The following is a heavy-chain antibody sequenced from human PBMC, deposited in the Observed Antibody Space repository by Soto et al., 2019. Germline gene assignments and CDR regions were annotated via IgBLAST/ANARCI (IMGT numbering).Heavy chain of an antibody. CDR1: GFAFSSYS. Sequence: EVQLVESGGGLVQPGGSLRLSCAASGFAFSSYSMNWVRQAPRKRLEWVSYISSSSSTIYYADSVKGRFTISRDNAKNSLYLQMNSLRDEDTAVYYCARDVTGLNWFDPWGQGTLVTVSS. V-gene: IGHV3-48*02. CDR2: ISSSSSTI. J-gene: IGHJ5*02. CDR3: ARDVTGLNWFDP. D-gene: IGHD2-8*02.